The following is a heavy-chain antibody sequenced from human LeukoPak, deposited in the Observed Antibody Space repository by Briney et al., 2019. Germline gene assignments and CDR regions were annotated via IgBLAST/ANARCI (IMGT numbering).Heavy chain of an antibody. CDR1: GFTVSDNY. CDR2: MYSRGDT. V-gene: IGHV3-53*01. CDR3: ARDAPQVPAAGVLAS. D-gene: IGHD6-13*01. Sequence: GSLRLSCAASGFTVSDNYMSWVRQAPGKGLEWVSVMYSRGDTYYANSVKGRFTFSRDISKNTLYLQMNGLRTEDTAMYYCARDAPQVPAAGVLASWGQGTLVIVSS. J-gene: IGHJ5*02.